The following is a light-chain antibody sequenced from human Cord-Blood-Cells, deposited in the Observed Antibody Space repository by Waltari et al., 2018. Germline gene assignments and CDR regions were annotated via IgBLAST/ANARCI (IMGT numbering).Light chain of an antibody. CDR3: QQYNSYT. Sequence: DIQMTQSPSTLSASVGDRVTITCRASQSISSWLAWYQQKPGKAPKLLIYKASGLESGVPSRFSGSGSRTEFTLTISSLQPDDFATYYCQQYNSYTFGQGTKLEIK. CDR1: QSISSW. V-gene: IGKV1-5*03. J-gene: IGKJ2*01. CDR2: KAS.